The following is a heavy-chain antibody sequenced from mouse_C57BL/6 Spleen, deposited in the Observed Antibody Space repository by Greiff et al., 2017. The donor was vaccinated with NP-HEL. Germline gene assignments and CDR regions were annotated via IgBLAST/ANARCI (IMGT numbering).Heavy chain of an antibody. Sequence: ESGPGMVKPSQSLSLTCTVTGYSITSGYDWHWIRHFPGNKLEWMGYISYSGSTNYNPSLKSRISITHDTSKNHFFLKLNSVTTEDTATYYCARGPYYSNPWYFDVWGTGTTVTVSS. J-gene: IGHJ1*03. V-gene: IGHV3-1*01. CDR1: GYSITSGYD. D-gene: IGHD2-5*01. CDR2: ISYSGST. CDR3: ARGPYYSNPWYFDV.